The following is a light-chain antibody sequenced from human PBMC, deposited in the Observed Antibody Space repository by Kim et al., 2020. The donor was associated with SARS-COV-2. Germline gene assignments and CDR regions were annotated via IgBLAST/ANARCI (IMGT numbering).Light chain of an antibody. V-gene: IGLV3-1*01. Sequence: VAQAQTARITCSGDQLENNFTTWYQQRSGQSPVLVIYQNRQRPSGISERFSGSTSGNTATLTISGTQALDEADYYCQAWDKSAGVFGGGTQLTVL. CDR3: QAWDKSAGV. CDR2: QNR. CDR1: QLENNF. J-gene: IGLJ3*02.